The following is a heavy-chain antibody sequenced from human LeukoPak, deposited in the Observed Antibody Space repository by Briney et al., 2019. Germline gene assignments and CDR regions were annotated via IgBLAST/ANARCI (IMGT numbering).Heavy chain of an antibody. J-gene: IGHJ4*02. CDR1: GDSFSGYY. CDR3: ARSWAGMYYPFYFFDF. Sequence: SETLSLTCAVYGDSFSGYYWSWIRQPPGKGLEWIAEINHRGTTHYNPSLKSRVNISADTSKNQFSLHLDSVTAADTAVYYCARSWAGMYYPFYFFDFWGQGTLGSVSS. D-gene: IGHD1-26*01. CDR2: INHRGTT. V-gene: IGHV4-34*01.